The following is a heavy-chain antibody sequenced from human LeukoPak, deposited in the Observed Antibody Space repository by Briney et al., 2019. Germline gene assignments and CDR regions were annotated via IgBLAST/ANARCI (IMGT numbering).Heavy chain of an antibody. V-gene: IGHV3-11*01. D-gene: IGHD3-10*01. CDR2: ISSSGSTI. J-gene: IGHJ5*02. CDR3: ARGSPWFGELSPFDP. CDR1: GFTFSDYY. Sequence: PGGSLRLSCAASGFTFSDYYMSWIRQAPGKGLEWVSYISSSGSTIYYADSVKGRFTISRDNAKNSLYLQMNSPRAEDTAVYYCARGSPWFGELSPFDPWGQGTLVTVSS.